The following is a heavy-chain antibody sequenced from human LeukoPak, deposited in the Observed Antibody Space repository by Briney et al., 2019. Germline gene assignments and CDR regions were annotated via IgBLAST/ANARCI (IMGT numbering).Heavy chain of an antibody. Sequence: PSETLSLTCTVSGYSISSGYYWGWIRQPPGKGLEWIGSIYHSGSTYYNPSLKSRVTISVDTSKNQFSLKLSSVTAADTAVYYCARGFVTAIRTFDYWGQGTLVTVSS. D-gene: IGHD2-21*02. CDR3: ARGFVTAIRTFDY. V-gene: IGHV4-38-2*02. J-gene: IGHJ4*02. CDR1: GYSISSGYY. CDR2: IYHSGST.